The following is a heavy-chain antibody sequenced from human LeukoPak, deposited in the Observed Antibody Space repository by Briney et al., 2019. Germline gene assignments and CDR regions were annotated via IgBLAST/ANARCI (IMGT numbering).Heavy chain of an antibody. Sequence: GGSLRLSCAASGFTFSSYWMHWVRQAPGKGLEWVANIKEDGSEKYYVDSVKGRFTISRDNAKNSLYLQMNSLRAEDTAVYYCARDRGFLVFDYWGQGTLVTVSS. CDR1: GFTFSSYW. CDR2: IKEDGSEK. J-gene: IGHJ4*02. V-gene: IGHV3-7*01. D-gene: IGHD3-10*01. CDR3: ARDRGFLVFDY.